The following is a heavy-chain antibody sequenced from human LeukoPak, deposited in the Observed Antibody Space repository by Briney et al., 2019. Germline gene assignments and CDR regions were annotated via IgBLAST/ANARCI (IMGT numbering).Heavy chain of an antibody. CDR1: GYSFPSYW. V-gene: IGHV5-51*01. Sequence: GESLKISCKGSGYSFPSYWIACVRQMPGKGLVWMGIIYPGDSDTRYSPSFQGLVTISADKSISTAYLQWSSPKASDTAMYYCARGINYNDRSGYDYWGQGTLVTVSS. CDR2: IYPGDSDT. D-gene: IGHD3-22*01. J-gene: IGHJ4*02. CDR3: ARGINYNDRSGYDY.